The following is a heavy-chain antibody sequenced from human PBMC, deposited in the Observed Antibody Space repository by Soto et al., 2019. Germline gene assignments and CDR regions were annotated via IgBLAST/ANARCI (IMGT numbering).Heavy chain of an antibody. CDR1: GGSISSGGYY. Sequence: LSLTCTVSGGSISSGGYYWSWIRQHPGKGLEWIGYIYYSGSTYYNPSLKSRVTISVDTSKNQFSLKLSSVTAADTAVYYCARTYYYDSSGYYNFDYWGQGTLVTVSS. V-gene: IGHV4-31*03. D-gene: IGHD3-22*01. CDR3: ARTYYYDSSGYYNFDY. CDR2: IYYSGST. J-gene: IGHJ4*02.